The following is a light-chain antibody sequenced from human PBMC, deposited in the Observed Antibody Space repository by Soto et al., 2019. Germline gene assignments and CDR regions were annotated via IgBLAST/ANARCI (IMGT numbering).Light chain of an antibody. CDR3: TSWTTSTTMI. J-gene: IGLJ2*01. CDR2: DVN. CDR1: SSDIGAYNF. Sequence: QSVLTQPASVSGSPGQSITLSCTGTSSDIGAYNFVSLYQQHPGKAPKLMLYDVNIRPSGVSNRFSGSKSGNTASLTISGLQAEDEADYYCTSWTTSTTMIFGGGTKLTVL. V-gene: IGLV2-14*03.